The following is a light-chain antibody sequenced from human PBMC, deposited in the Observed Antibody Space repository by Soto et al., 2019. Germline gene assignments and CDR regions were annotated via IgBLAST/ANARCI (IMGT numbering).Light chain of an antibody. CDR1: QSVSSN. J-gene: IGKJ5*01. CDR3: QQYNNWPIT. CDR2: GAS. V-gene: IGKV3-15*01. Sequence: EVVMSQSASTLSVSPGERATLSCRASQSVSSNLAWYQQKPGQAPRLLIYGASTRATGIPARFSGSGSGTEFTLTISSLQSEDFAVYYCQQYNNWPITFAQGTRLEIK.